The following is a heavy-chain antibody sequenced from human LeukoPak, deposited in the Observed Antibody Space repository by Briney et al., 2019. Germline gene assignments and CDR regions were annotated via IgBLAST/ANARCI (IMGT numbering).Heavy chain of an antibody. J-gene: IGHJ4*02. V-gene: IGHV1-18*01. CDR2: ISAYNGNT. CDR3: ARDYYAKKIVVVPNDY. D-gene: IGHD3-22*01. Sequence: GASVKVSCKASGYTFTSYGISWVRQAPGQGLEWMGWISAYNGNTNYAQKLQGRVTMTTDTSTSTAYMELRSLRSDDTAVYYCARDYYAKKIVVVPNDYWGQGTLVTVSS. CDR1: GYTFTSYG.